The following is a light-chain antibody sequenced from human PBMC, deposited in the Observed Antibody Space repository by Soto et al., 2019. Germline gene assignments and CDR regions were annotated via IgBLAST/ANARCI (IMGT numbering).Light chain of an antibody. CDR1: SSDVGGYNY. CDR2: DVS. V-gene: IGLV2-14*01. CDR3: NSYTSSSNLV. Sequence: QSALIQPASVSGSPGQSITISCTGTSSDVGGYNYVSWYQQHPGKAPKLLIYDVSNRPSVVSNRFSGSKSGNTASLTISGLQAEDEADYYCNSYTSSSNLVFGGGTKLTVL. J-gene: IGLJ3*02.